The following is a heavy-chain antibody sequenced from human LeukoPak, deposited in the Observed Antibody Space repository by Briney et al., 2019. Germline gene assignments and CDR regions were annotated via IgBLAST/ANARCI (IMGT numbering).Heavy chain of an antibody. CDR1: GGSISSSSYY. CDR3: ATIVVVVAATEY. D-gene: IGHD2-15*01. Sequence: PSETLSLTCTVSGGSISSSSYYWGWIRQPPGKGLEWIGSIYYSGSTYYNPSLKSQVTISVDTSKNQFSLKLSSVTAADTAVYYCATIVVVVAATEYWGQGTLVTVSS. J-gene: IGHJ4*02. CDR2: IYYSGST. V-gene: IGHV4-39*01.